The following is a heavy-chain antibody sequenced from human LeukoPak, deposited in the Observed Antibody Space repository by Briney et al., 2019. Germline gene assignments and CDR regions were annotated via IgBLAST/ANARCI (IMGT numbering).Heavy chain of an antibody. Sequence: GGSLRLSCAASGFTFSSYSTNWVRQAPGKGLEWVAVISYDGSNKYYADSVKGRFTISRDNSKNTLYLQMNSLRAEDTAVYYCARDFVEGWFGELSPLDYWGQGTLVTVSS. V-gene: IGHV3-30*03. J-gene: IGHJ4*02. D-gene: IGHD3-10*01. CDR1: GFTFSSYS. CDR3: ARDFVEGWFGELSPLDY. CDR2: ISYDGSNK.